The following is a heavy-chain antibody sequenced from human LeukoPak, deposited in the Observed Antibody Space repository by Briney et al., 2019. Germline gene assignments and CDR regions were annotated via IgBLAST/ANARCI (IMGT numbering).Heavy chain of an antibody. D-gene: IGHD6-13*01. CDR1: GFSLSTRGMR. J-gene: IGHJ6*03. Sequence: SGPTLVNPTQTLTLTCTFSGFSLSTRGMRVSWIRQPPGKALEWLARIDWDDDKYYSTSLKTRLTISKDTSKNQVVLTMTNMDPVDTATYYYARGYSTVYYYYMDVWGEGTTVTVSS. V-gene: IGHV2-70*04. CDR2: IDWDDDK. CDR3: ARGYSTVYYYYMDV.